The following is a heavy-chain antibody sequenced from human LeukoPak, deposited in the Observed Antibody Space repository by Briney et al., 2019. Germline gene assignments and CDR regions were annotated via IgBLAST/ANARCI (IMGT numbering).Heavy chain of an antibody. Sequence: PSETLSLTCTVSGGSISSYYWSWIRQPPGKGLEWIAYIYYSGSTNYNPSLKSRVTILVDTSKNQFSLKLSSVTAADTAVYYCARTVSRGSHDYWGQGTLVTVSS. CDR1: GGSISSYY. J-gene: IGHJ4*02. D-gene: IGHD3-10*01. CDR3: ARTVSRGSHDY. V-gene: IGHV4-59*01. CDR2: IYYSGST.